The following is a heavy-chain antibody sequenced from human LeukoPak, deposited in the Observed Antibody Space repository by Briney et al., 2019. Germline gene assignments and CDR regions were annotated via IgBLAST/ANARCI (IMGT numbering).Heavy chain of an antibody. CDR3: ARDSITIFGVVTSYFDY. Sequence: GGSLRLSCAASGFTFSSYSMNWVRQAPGKGLEWVSYISSSSSTIYYADSVKGRFTISRDNAKNSLYLQMNSLRAEDTAVYYCARDSITIFGVVTSYFDYWSQGTLVTVSS. CDR1: GFTFSSYS. CDR2: ISSSSSTI. D-gene: IGHD3-3*01. J-gene: IGHJ4*02. V-gene: IGHV3-48*01.